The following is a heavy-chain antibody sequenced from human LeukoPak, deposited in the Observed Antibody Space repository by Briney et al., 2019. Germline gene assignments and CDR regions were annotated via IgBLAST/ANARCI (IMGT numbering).Heavy chain of an antibody. CDR3: ARGLGYSYGFFDY. D-gene: IGHD5-18*01. J-gene: IGHJ4*02. V-gene: IGHV3-33*08. Sequence: GGSLRLSCVTSGFTFSSYGMHWVRQAPGKGLEWVAVIWYDGSNKYYADSVKGRFTISRDNSKNTLYLQMNSLRAEDTAVYYCARGLGYSYGFFDYWGQGTLVTVSS. CDR1: GFTFSSYG. CDR2: IWYDGSNK.